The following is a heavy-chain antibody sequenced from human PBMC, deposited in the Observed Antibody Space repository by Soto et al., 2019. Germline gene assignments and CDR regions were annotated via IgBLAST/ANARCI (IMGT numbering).Heavy chain of an antibody. CDR2: IKQDGSEK. Sequence: EVQLVESGGGLVQPGGSLRLSCAASGFTFSSYWMSWVRQAPGKGLEWVANIKQDGSEKYYVDSVKGRFTISKDNAKNSLYLQMNSLRAEDTAVYYCARGLYDFWSGYVDLHYYGMDVWGQGTTVTVSS. V-gene: IGHV3-7*01. CDR1: GFTFSSYW. D-gene: IGHD3-3*01. J-gene: IGHJ6*02. CDR3: ARGLYDFWSGYVDLHYYGMDV.